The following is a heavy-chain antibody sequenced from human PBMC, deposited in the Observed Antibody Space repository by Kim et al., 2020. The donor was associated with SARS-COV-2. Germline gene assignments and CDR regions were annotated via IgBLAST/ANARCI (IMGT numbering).Heavy chain of an antibody. V-gene: IGHV3-15*05. CDR2: IKSNADGGTA. CDR3: MTMASPFGV. CDR1: GFTFSNAW. Sequence: GGSLRLSCAASGFTFSNAWMGWVRQAPERGLEWVGHIKSNADGGTADYAAVVKNRFTISRDESKDMLYLQMNGLKTEDTGVYYCMTMASPFGVWGQGTLVTVSS. J-gene: IGHJ4*02. D-gene: IGHD3-10*01.